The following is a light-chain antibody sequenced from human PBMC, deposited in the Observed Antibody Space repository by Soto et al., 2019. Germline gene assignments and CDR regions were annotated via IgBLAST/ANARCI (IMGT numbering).Light chain of an antibody. V-gene: IGLV2-14*03. CDR3: SSYTSSTTAI. J-gene: IGLJ2*01. CDR2: DVS. Sequence: QSALTQPAPVSGSPGQSITISCTGTSSDVGGYDYVSWYQQHPGKVPKLLIYDVSHRPSGVSYRFSGSKSGNTASLTISGLQAEDEADYYCSSYTSSTTAIFGGGTKLTVL. CDR1: SSDVGGYDY.